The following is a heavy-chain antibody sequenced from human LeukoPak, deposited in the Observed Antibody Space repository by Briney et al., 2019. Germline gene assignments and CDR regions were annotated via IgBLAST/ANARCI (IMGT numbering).Heavy chain of an antibody. CDR2: ISGSGGST. CDR1: GFTFSSYA. J-gene: IGHJ4*02. V-gene: IGHV3-23*01. D-gene: IGHD3-22*01. CDR3: AKEGRYYYDSSGYFDY. Sequence: GPLRLSCAASGFTFSSYAMSWVRQAPGKGLEWVSAISGSGGSTYYADSVKGRFTISRDNSKNTLYLQMNSLRAEDTAVYYCAKEGRYYYDSSGYFDYWGQGTLVTVSS.